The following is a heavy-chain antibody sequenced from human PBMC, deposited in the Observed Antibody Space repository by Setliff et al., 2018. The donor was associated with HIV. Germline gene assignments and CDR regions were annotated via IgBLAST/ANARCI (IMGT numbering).Heavy chain of an antibody. CDR3: ARVKSIKTTLVRLWPRFDL. CDR2: IDDSGSI. CDR1: TESLTRYD. Sequence: SETLSLTCAVYTESLTRYDWAWIRQSPEKGLEWIGEIDDSGSIIYNPSLQSRVTMSVDTSKNQFSLEVRSLTAADTGLYYCARVKSIKTTLVRLWPRFDLWGQGTQVTVSS. V-gene: IGHV4-34*01. D-gene: IGHD3-10*01. J-gene: IGHJ5*02.